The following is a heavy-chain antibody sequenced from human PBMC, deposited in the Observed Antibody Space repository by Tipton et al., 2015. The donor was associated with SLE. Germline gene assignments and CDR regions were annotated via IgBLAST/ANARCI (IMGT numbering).Heavy chain of an antibody. V-gene: IGHV4-39*01. CDR2: IYYRGST. J-gene: IGHJ4*02. Sequence: TLSLTCTVSGGSISSSSYYWGWIRQPPGKGLEWIGSIYYRGSTYYNPSLKSRVTISVDTSKNQFSLKLSSVTAADTAVYYCARHDYGDYGYFDYWGQGTLATVSS. D-gene: IGHD4-17*01. CDR3: ARHDYGDYGYFDY. CDR1: GGSISSSSYY.